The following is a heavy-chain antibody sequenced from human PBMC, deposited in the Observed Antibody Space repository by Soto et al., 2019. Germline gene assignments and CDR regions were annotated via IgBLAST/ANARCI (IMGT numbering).Heavy chain of an antibody. CDR1: GFTFSSYG. Sequence: PGGSLRLSFAAPGFTFSSYGMHLGRQAPGKGLEWVAVVSYDGSNKYYADSVKGRFTISRDNSKNTLYLQMNSLRAEDTAVYYCANFEGARGYSYGYHDYWGQGTLVTVSS. V-gene: IGHV3-30*18. D-gene: IGHD5-18*01. CDR3: ANFEGARGYSYGYHDY. J-gene: IGHJ4*02. CDR2: VSYDGSNK.